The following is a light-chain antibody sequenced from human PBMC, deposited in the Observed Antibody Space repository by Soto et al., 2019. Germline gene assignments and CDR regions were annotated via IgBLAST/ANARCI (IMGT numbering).Light chain of an antibody. Sequence: DIQMTQSLSSLSASVGDTVTITCLARQVVAHFLNWYQQKPGKAPKLLIYATSSLHSGVPSRFSGSGSGTEFTLTISSLQPDDFATYYCQQYSSYSWTFGQGTKVDIK. CDR3: QQYSSYSWT. CDR1: QVVAHF. CDR2: ATS. V-gene: IGKV1-16*01. J-gene: IGKJ1*01.